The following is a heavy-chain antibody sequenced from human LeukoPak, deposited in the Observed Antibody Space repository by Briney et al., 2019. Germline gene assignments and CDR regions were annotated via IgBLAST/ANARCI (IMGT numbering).Heavy chain of an antibody. V-gene: IGHV1-2*02. CDR2: INPNSGGT. CDR1: GYFFTDYY. CDR3: ARSRAFSGLLGY. D-gene: IGHD1-26*01. Sequence: ASVNVSCKASGYFFTDYYMHWVRQAPGQGLEWMGWINPNSGGTNYAQKFQGRVTMTRDTSISTAYMELSRLISDDRAVYYCARSRAFSGLLGYWGQGTLVSVSS. J-gene: IGHJ4*02.